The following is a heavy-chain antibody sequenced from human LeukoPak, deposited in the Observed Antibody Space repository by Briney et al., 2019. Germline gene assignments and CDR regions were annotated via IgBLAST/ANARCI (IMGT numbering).Heavy chain of an antibody. CDR2: IEPNSAAI. V-gene: IGHV1-2*02. Sequence: GASVKVSCKASGYTFTANYIHWVRQAPGQGLEWMGWIEPNSAAIRYAQKFQGRVTTTRDTSITTAYMDLSSLTSDDTAVYYCARDVDPYCDFGSCYDYWGQGTLVTVSS. D-gene: IGHD2-15*01. J-gene: IGHJ4*02. CDR1: GYTFTANY. CDR3: ARDVDPYCDFGSCYDY.